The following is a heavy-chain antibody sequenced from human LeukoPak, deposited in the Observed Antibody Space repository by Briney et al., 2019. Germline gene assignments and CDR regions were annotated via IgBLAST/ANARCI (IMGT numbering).Heavy chain of an antibody. CDR1: GFTFSSYS. V-gene: IGHV3-21*01. J-gene: IGHJ3*02. CDR2: ISSSSSYI. D-gene: IGHD6-19*01. CDR3: ARDKGSGWFDAFDI. Sequence: GGSLRLSCAASGFTFSSYSMNWVRQAPGKGLEWVSSISSSSSYIYYADSVKGRFTISRDNAKNSLYLQMNSLRAEDTAVYYCARDKGSGWFDAFDIWGQGTMVTVSS.